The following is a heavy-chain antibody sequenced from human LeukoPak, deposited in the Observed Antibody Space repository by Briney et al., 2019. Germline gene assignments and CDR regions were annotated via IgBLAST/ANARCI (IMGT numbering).Heavy chain of an antibody. Sequence: ASVKVSCKASGYTFTGYYMHWVRQAPGQGLEWMGWINPNSGGTNYAQKFQGRVTMTRDTSISTAYMELCRLRSDDTAVYYCAREVGYCSVTSCAPGDYWGQGTLVTVSS. J-gene: IGHJ4*02. D-gene: IGHD2-2*01. CDR2: INPNSGGT. V-gene: IGHV1-2*02. CDR3: AREVGYCSVTSCAPGDY. CDR1: GYTFTGYY.